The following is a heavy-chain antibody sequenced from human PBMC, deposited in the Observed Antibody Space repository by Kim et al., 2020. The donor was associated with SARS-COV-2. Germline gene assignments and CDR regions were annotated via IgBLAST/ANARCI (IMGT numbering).Heavy chain of an antibody. CDR2: MNPNSGNT. CDR1: GYTFTSYD. Sequence: ASVKVSCKASGYTFTSYDINWVRQATGQGLEWMGWMNPNSGNTGYAQKFQGRVTMTRNTSISTAYMELSSLRSEDTAVYYCAGTAVAGAHYYYYGMDVWGQGTTVTVSS. V-gene: IGHV1-8*01. J-gene: IGHJ6*02. CDR3: AGTAVAGAHYYYYGMDV. D-gene: IGHD6-19*01.